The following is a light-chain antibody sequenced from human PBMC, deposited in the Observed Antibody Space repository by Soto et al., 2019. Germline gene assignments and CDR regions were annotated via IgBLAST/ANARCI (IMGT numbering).Light chain of an antibody. CDR3: QQYQSDTWT. CDR2: DVS. V-gene: IGKV1-5*01. Sequence: DIQMTQSPSTVSASVGDIFRLXXRASQNIERWQAWYQQKPGKAPKXLLYDVSTLERGVPSRFSGSGSATEFTLTISDLQPDDFATYYCQQYQSDTWTFGQGTKVDI. J-gene: IGKJ1*01. CDR1: QNIERW.